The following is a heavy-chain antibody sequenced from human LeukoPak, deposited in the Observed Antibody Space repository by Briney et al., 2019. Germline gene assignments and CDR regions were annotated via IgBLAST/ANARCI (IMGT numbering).Heavy chain of an antibody. D-gene: IGHD2-15*01. CDR3: AKTPKYCSGGSCYWGYFDY. CDR1: GFTFSSYG. CDR2: ISYDGSNK. Sequence: GGSLRLSCAASGFTFSSYGMYWVRQAPGKGLEWVAVISYDGSNKYYADSVKGRFTISRDNSKNTLYLQMNSLRAEDTAVYYCAKTPKYCSGGSCYWGYFDYWGQGTLVTVSS. V-gene: IGHV3-30*18. J-gene: IGHJ4*02.